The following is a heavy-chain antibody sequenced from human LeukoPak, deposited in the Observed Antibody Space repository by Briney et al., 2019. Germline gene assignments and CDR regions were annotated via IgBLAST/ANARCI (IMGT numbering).Heavy chain of an antibody. CDR3: ARGGITIFGNYYYMDV. J-gene: IGHJ6*03. V-gene: IGHV3-20*04. CDR1: GFTFDDYG. CDR2: INWNGGST. D-gene: IGHD3-3*01. Sequence: GGSLRLSCAASGFTFDDYGMSWVRQAPGKGLEWVSGINWNGGSTGYADSVKGRFTISRDNAKISLYLQMNSLRAEDTALYYCARGGITIFGNYYYMDVWGKGTTVTVSS.